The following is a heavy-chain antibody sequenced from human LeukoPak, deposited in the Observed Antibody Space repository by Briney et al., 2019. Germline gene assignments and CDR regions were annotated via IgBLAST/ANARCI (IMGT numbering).Heavy chain of an antibody. CDR3: ARDGSKGYYFDY. V-gene: IGHV3-48*03. D-gene: IGHD5-24*01. Sequence: GSLRLSCEASGFTFSSYEMNWVRQAPGKGLEWVSYISSSGSTTYYADSVKGRFTISRDNAKNSLYLQMNSLRAEDTAVYYCARDGSKGYYFDYWGQGTLVTVSS. J-gene: IGHJ4*02. CDR1: GFTFSSYE. CDR2: ISSSGSTT.